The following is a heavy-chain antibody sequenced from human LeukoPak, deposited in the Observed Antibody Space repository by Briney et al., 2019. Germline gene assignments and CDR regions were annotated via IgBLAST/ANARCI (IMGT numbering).Heavy chain of an antibody. Sequence: PGGSLRLSCAASGFTFSSYAMSWVRQAPGKGLEWVSAISGSGGSTYYADSVKGRFTISRDNSKNTLYLQMNSLRAEDTAVYYCAREKRNCSTTSCYRGYFDYWGQGTLVTVSS. V-gene: IGHV3-23*01. CDR2: ISGSGGST. D-gene: IGHD2-2*01. J-gene: IGHJ4*02. CDR3: AREKRNCSTTSCYRGYFDY. CDR1: GFTFSSYA.